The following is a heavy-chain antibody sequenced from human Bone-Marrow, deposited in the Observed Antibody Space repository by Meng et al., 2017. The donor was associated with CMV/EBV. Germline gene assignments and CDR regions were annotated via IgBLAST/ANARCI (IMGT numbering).Heavy chain of an antibody. Sequence: GGSLRLSCAASGFTFSSYWMSWVRQAPGKGLEWVAFIRYDGSNKYYADSVKGRFTISRDNSKNTLYLQMNSLRAEDTAVYYCAKDDLHDCSTSCYNQDYWGQGTLVTVSS. J-gene: IGHJ4*02. CDR3: AKDDLHDCSTSCYNQDY. CDR2: IRYDGSNK. CDR1: GFTFSSYW. D-gene: IGHD2-2*02. V-gene: IGHV3-30*02.